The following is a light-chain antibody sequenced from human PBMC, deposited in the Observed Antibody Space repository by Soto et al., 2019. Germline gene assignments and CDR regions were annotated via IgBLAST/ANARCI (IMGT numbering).Light chain of an antibody. Sequence: EIVLTQSPATLSLSPGERATLSFRASQSVRSHLAWYQQNPVQAPRLLIYDASNRATGIPARFSGSGSGTDFPLTISSLEPESFAVYYCQHGSNWHPYMYTFGQGTKLEI. CDR2: DAS. J-gene: IGKJ2*01. CDR3: QHGSNWHPYMYT. CDR1: QSVRSH. V-gene: IGKV3-11*01.